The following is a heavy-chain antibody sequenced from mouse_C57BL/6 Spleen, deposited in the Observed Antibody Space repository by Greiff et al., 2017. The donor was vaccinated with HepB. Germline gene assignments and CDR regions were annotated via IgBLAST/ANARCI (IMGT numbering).Heavy chain of an antibody. Sequence: VQLQQSGPELVKPGASVKISCKASGYAFSSSWMNWVKQRPGKGLEWIGRIYPGDGDTNYNGKFKGTATLTADKSSSTAYMQLSSLTSEDSAVYFCARGGTTVVENYFDYWGQGTTLTVSS. CDR3: ARGGTTVVENYFDY. J-gene: IGHJ2*01. CDR2: IYPGDGDT. V-gene: IGHV1-82*01. D-gene: IGHD1-1*01. CDR1: GYAFSSSW.